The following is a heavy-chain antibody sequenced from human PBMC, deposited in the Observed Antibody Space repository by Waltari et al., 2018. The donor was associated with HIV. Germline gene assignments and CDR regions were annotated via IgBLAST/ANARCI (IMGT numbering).Heavy chain of an antibody. V-gene: IGHV1-69*01. CDR3: AIGTRPSEYNYHGMDV. D-gene: IGHD6-6*01. Sequence: QVQLVQSGAEVKKPGSSLKVSCTASGATFLNPALNWVRQAPGQGLEWIGGIIPIFGTPKYAQKLRGRVTIAADESTSTAYMELRSLRSDDTAVYYCAIGTRPSEYNYHGMDVWGHRTAVTVS. CDR1: GATFLNPA. CDR2: IIPIFGTP. J-gene: IGHJ6*02.